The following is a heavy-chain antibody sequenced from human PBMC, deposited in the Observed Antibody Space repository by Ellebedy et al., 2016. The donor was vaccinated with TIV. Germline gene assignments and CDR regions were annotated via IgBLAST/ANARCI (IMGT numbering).Heavy chain of an antibody. J-gene: IGHJ4*02. V-gene: IGHV3-23*01. CDR2: ISGSGGST. D-gene: IGHD4-23*01. Sequence: GGSLRLXCAASGFTFSSYAMSWVRQAPGKGLEWVSAISGSGGSTYYADSVKGRFTISRDNSKNTLYLQMNSLRAEDTAVYYCAREQTVGWHLDYWGQGTLVTVSS. CDR3: AREQTVGWHLDY. CDR1: GFTFSSYA.